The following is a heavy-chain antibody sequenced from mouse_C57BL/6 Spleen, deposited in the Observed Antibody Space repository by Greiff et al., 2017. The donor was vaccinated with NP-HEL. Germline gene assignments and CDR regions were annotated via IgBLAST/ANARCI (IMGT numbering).Heavy chain of an antibody. CDR2: INPNNGGT. J-gene: IGHJ3*01. Sequence: EVQLQQSGPELVKPGASVKISCKASGYTFTDYYMNWVKQSHGKSLEWIGDINPNNGGTSYNQKFKGKATLTVDKSSSTAYMELRSLTSEDSAVYYCARRWDEFAYWGQGTLVTVSA. CDR1: GYTFTDYY. D-gene: IGHD4-1*01. V-gene: IGHV1-26*01. CDR3: ARRWDEFAY.